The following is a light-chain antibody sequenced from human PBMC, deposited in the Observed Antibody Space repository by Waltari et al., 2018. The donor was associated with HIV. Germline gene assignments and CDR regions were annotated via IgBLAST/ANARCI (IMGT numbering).Light chain of an antibody. J-gene: IGLJ3*02. Sequence: QSALTQPASVSGSPGQSITISCTGTNSDIGAYNFVSWYQQHPDQAPRLILFGVTRRPSGISSRFSGLKSGNTASLTIFGLQDEDEADYYRSSYTSFKTVVFGGGTKLTVL. V-gene: IGLV2-14*01. CDR1: NSDIGAYNF. CDR3: SSYTSFKTVV. CDR2: GVT.